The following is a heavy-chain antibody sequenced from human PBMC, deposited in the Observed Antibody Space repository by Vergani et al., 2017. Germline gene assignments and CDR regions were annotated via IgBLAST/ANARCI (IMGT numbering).Heavy chain of an antibody. J-gene: IGHJ4*02. CDR1: GGTFSSYA. Sequence: VQSQVQLVQSGAEVKVSCKASGGTFSSYAISWVRQAPGQGLEWMGGIIPIFGTANYAQKFQGRVTITADESTSTAYMELSSLRSEDTAVYYCARVLVSSSWQGYFDYWGQGTLVTVSS. CDR2: IIPIFGTA. D-gene: IGHD6-13*01. CDR3: ARVLVSSSWQGYFDY. V-gene: IGHV1-69*01.